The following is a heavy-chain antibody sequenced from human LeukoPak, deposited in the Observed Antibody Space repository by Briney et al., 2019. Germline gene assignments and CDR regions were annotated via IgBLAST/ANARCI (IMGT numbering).Heavy chain of an antibody. D-gene: IGHD1-26*01. V-gene: IGHV3-21*01. CDR3: ARGLGNSGSYSTY. J-gene: IGHJ4*02. CDR1: GFTFSSYS. Sequence: PGGSLRLSCAASGFTFSSYSMNWVRQAPGKGLEWVSSISSSSSYIYYADSVKGRFTISRDNAKNSLYLQMNSLRAEDTAVYYCARGLGNSGSYSTYWGQGTLVTVSS. CDR2: ISSSSSYI.